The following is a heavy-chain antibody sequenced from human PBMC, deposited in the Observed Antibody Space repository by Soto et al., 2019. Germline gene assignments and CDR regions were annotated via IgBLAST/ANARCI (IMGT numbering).Heavy chain of an antibody. CDR2: IKEDGNEK. V-gene: IGHV3-7*03. Sequence: EVQLVESGGGLVQPGGSLRLSCAASGFTFSYYWMSWARQAPGKGLEWAANIKEDGNEKYYVESVKGRFTIARDTIEKSLFLQMNSLIAEDPAVYYCRRGYALLDYWGHGTLVTVSS. CDR3: RRGYALLDY. J-gene: IGHJ4*01. CDR1: GFTFSYYW. D-gene: IGHD2-2*01.